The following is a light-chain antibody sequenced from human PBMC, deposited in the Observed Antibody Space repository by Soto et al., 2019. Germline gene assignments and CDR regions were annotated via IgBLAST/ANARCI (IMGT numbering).Light chain of an antibody. V-gene: IGLV1-40*01. Sequence: QPVLTQPPSVSVAPGQRVTISCTGSSSNIGAGYDVHWYQQLPGTAPKLLIYGNSNRPSGVPDRFSGSKSGTSASLAITGLQAEDEADYYCQSYDSSLSHVVFGGGTKLTVL. CDR2: GNS. J-gene: IGLJ2*01. CDR3: QSYDSSLSHVV. CDR1: SSNIGAGYD.